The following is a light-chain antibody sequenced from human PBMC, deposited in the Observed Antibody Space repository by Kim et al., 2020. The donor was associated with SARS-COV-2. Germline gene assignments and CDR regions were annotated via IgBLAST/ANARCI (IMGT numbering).Light chain of an antibody. Sequence: LTQSPGTLSLSPGERATLSCRASQSVSSRYLAWYQQKPGQAPRPLIYGTSSRASGIPDTFTGTGSGTDFTLTLSRLEPEDFAVYYCQRNVSTPRRVTFGGGTNLQIE. CDR1: QSVSSRY. V-gene: IGKV3-20*01. J-gene: IGKJ4*01. CDR2: GTS. CDR3: QRNVSTPRRVT.